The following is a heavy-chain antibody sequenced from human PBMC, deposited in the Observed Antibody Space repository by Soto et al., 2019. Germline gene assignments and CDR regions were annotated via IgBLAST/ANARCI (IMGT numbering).Heavy chain of an antibody. J-gene: IGHJ4*02. D-gene: IGHD2-15*01. CDR2: INPNSGGT. CDR1: GYTFTGYQ. Sequence: QVQLVQSGAELKKPGASVKVSCKASGYTFTGYQIHWVRQAPGQGLEWMGWINPNSGGTNYAQKFQGRVTMTRYTSITTAYMELNRLTSDDSAVYYCARGRDIVSPGNWGQGTLVSVSS. CDR3: ARGRDIVSPGN. V-gene: IGHV1-2*02.